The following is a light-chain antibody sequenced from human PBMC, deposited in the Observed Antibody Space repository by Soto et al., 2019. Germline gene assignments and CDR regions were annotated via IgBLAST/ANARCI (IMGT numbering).Light chain of an antibody. CDR2: TAS. J-gene: IGKJ4*01. V-gene: IGKV1-39*01. Sequence: DIQMTQSPSSLSASVGARVPITCRASQSVITYLNWYRQKPGKAPKLLIYTASSLESGVPTRFSGSGSGTDFTLTISSLQPEDFAIYYCQQSYSTPLTFGGGTKVDIK. CDR1: QSVITY. CDR3: QQSYSTPLT.